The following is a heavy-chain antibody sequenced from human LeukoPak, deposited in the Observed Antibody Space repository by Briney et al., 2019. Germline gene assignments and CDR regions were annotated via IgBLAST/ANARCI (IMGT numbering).Heavy chain of an antibody. CDR1: GYTFTSYD. Sequence: ASVKVSCKASGYTFTSYDINWVRQATGQGLEWMGWMNPNSGNTGYAQKFQGRVTMTRNTSISTAYMELSSLRSEDTAVYYCARAYSSSFYYYYYYGMDVWGQGTTVTVSS. J-gene: IGHJ6*02. CDR2: MNPNSGNT. CDR3: ARAYSSSFYYYYYYGMDV. D-gene: IGHD6-13*01. V-gene: IGHV1-8*01.